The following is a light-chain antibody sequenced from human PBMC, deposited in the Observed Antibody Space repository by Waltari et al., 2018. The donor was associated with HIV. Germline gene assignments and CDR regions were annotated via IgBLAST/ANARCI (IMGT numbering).Light chain of an antibody. J-gene: IGKJ1*01. Sequence: EVVMTQSPATLSVSPGERATLSCRASQAVSINLAWYQQKRGQVPRLLIFGASTRATGIPNRFSGSGSGTDFTLTINRLEPEDFAVYYCQQYVSSPTFGQGTKVE. V-gene: IGKV3-20*01. CDR1: QAVSIN. CDR3: QQYVSSPT. CDR2: GAS.